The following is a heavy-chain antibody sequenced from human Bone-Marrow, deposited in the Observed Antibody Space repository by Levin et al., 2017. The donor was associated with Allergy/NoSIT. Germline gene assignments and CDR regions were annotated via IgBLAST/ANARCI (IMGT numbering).Heavy chain of an antibody. V-gene: IGHV3-23*01. CDR2: ISGSGGST. Sequence: GESLKISCAASGFTFSNYAMSWVRQAPGKGLEWVSAISGSGGSTYYADSVKGRFTISRDNSKNTLYLQMNSLRAEDPAVYYCAKDRRYGSGSPLDYWGQGTLVTVSS. CDR3: AKDRRYGSGSPLDY. CDR1: GFTFSNYA. J-gene: IGHJ4*02. D-gene: IGHD3-10*01.